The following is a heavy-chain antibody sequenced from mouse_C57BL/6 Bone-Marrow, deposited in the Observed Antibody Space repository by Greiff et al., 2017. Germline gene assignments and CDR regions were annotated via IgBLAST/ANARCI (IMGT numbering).Heavy chain of an antibody. CDR1: GYTFTDYY. V-gene: IGHV1-19*01. D-gene: IGHD2-4*01. CDR2: INPYNGGT. Sequence: VQLQQSGPVLVKPGASVKMSCKASGYTFTDYYMNWVKQSHGKSLEWIGVINPYNGGTSYNQKFKGKATLTVDKSSSTAYMELNSLTSEDSAVYYCANYDYGVLFDYWGQGTTLTVSS. J-gene: IGHJ2*01. CDR3: ANYDYGVLFDY.